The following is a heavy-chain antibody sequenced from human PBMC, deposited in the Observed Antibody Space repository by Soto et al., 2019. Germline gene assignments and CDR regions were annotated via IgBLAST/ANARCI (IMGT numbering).Heavy chain of an antibody. V-gene: IGHV5-51*01. CDR2: IYPRDSDP. J-gene: IGHJ6*02. CDR1: GFTFAIYW. D-gene: IGHD2-15*01. Sequence: ESLKISCXGSGFTFAIYWIGWVRQVPGKGLEWMGIIYPRDSDPTYSPSFQGQVTISADKSISTAYLQWSSLQASDTAVYYCARGSPSADLPYYYGMDVWGQGTTVTVSS. CDR3: ARGSPSADLPYYYGMDV.